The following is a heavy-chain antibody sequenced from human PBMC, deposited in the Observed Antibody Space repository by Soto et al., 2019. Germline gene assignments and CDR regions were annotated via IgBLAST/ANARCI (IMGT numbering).Heavy chain of an antibody. CDR1: GFSLSSNGVG. CDR2: IYWDDSK. J-gene: IGHJ4*02. Sequence: QITLKESVPTLVKPTQILTLTCTFSGFSLSSNGVGVGWIRQPPGKALEWLALIYWDDSKHYSPSLKSRLTITKDTSRNQVVLTMTNMDPVDTATYYCAKKGGGDYILGYWGQGTLVTVSS. D-gene: IGHD4-17*01. CDR3: AKKGGGDYILGY. V-gene: IGHV2-5*02.